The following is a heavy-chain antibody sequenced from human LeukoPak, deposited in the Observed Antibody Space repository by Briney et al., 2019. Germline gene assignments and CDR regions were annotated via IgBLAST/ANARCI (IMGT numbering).Heavy chain of an antibody. V-gene: IGHV4-34*01. D-gene: IGHD5-18*01. J-gene: IGHJ5*02. CDR3: ARAGGYSYGYWFDP. Sequence: SETLSLTCAVYGGSFSGYYWSWIRPPPGKGLEWIGEINHSGSTNYNPSLKSRVTISVDTSKNQFSLKLSSVTAADTAVYYCARAGGYSYGYWFDPWGQGTLVTVSS. CDR1: GGSFSGYY. CDR2: INHSGST.